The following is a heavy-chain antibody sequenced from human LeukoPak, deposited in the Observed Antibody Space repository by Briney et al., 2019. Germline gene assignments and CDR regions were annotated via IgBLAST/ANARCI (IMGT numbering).Heavy chain of an antibody. CDR2: ISSSSSTI. CDR3: ASLYYDFWSGDYYYYMDV. J-gene: IGHJ6*03. CDR1: GFTFSSYS. D-gene: IGHD3-3*01. V-gene: IGHV3-48*04. Sequence: QPGGSLRLSCAASGFTFSSYSMNWVRQAPGKGLEWVSYISSSSSTIYYADSVKGRFTISRDNAKNSLYLQMNSLRAEDTAVYYCASLYYDFWSGDYYYYMDVWGKGTTVTVSS.